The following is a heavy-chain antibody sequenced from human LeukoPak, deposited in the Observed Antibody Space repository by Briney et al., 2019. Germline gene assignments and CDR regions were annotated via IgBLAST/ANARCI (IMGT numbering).Heavy chain of an antibody. CDR2: ISANNGNTKYNT. D-gene: IGHD1-26*01. Sequence: ASVKVSCKASGYXFTSYGMSWVRQAPGQGLEWMGWISANNGNTKYNTKYAQNLQGRVTMTTDISTSTAYMELRTLRSDDTAVYYCARDRDRSGSQSYWGQGTLVTVSS. V-gene: IGHV1-18*01. J-gene: IGHJ4*02. CDR1: GYXFTSYG. CDR3: ARDRDRSGSQSY.